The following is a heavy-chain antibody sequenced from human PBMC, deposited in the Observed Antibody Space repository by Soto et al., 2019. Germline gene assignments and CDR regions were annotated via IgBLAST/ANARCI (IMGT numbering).Heavy chain of an antibody. CDR1: GGSISIGGYY. J-gene: IGHJ4*02. CDR2: IYYSGST. V-gene: IGHV4-31*03. CDR3: ARAGGSYPRFDY. D-gene: IGHD1-26*01. Sequence: SETLSLTCTVSGGSISIGGYYWSWIRQHPGKGLEWIGYIYYSGSTYYNPSLKSRVTISVDTSKNQFSLKLSSVTAADTAVYYCARAGGSYPRFDYWGQGTLVTVSS.